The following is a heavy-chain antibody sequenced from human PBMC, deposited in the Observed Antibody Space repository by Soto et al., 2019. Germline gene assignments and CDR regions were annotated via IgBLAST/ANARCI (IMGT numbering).Heavy chain of an antibody. V-gene: IGHV2-5*01. CDR2: IYWNDDK. D-gene: IGHD6-19*01. CDR3: AHRPSVWYLFDY. J-gene: IGHJ4*02. CDR1: GFSLSTSGLG. Sequence: QITLKESGPTLVRPTQTLTLTCTFSGFSLSTSGLGVGWFRQPQGKALEWLALIYWNDDKRYSPSLKARLTITKDTSKNQVVLTMTNMDPVDTATYYCAHRPSVWYLFDYWGQGTLVTVSS.